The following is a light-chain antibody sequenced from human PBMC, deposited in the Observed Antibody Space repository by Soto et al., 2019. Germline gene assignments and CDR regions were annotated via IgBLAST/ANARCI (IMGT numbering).Light chain of an antibody. Sequence: QSVLTQPPSASGTPGQRVTISCSGSNSNIGSNTVNWYQQLPGTAPKLLIYDNNKRPSAVPGRFSASKSGTSASLAISGLQSVDDADYYCASWYDSLNGVVFGGGTKLTVL. CDR1: NSNIGSNT. J-gene: IGLJ2*01. CDR3: ASWYDSLNGVV. CDR2: DNN. V-gene: IGLV1-44*01.